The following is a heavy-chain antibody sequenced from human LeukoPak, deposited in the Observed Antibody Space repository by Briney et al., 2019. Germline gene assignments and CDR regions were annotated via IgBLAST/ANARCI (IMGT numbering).Heavy chain of an antibody. J-gene: IGHJ5*02. V-gene: IGHV1-69*06. CDR1: GGTFSSYA. Sequence: VASVKVSCKASGGTFSSYAISWVRQAPGQGLEWMGGIIPIFGTANYAQKFQGRVTITADNSTSTAYMELSSLRSEDTAVYYCASAGPLLWFGEAWFDPWGQGTLVTVSS. CDR3: ASAGPLLWFGEAWFDP. D-gene: IGHD3-10*01. CDR2: IIPIFGTA.